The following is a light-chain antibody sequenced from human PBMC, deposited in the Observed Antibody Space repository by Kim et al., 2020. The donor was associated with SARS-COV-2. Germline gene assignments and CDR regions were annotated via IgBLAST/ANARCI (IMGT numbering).Light chain of an antibody. CDR2: DAS. CDR1: QSVTGSH. V-gene: IGKV3D-20*01. CDR3: QQYDSSLPNT. Sequence: SQGERATLSCGASQSVTGSHLAWYQQKPGLAPRLLIYDASSRATDIPDRFSGSGSGTDFTLTISRLEPEDFAVYYCQQYDSSLPNTFGQGTKLEI. J-gene: IGKJ2*01.